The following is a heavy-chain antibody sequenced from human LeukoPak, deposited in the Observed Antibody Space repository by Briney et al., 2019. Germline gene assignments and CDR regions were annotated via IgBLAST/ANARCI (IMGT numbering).Heavy chain of an antibody. V-gene: IGHV3-9*03. CDR1: GFTFDDYA. Sequence: GGSLRLSCAASGFTFDDYAMHWVRQAPGKGLEWVSGISWNSGSIGYADSVKGRFTISRDNAKNSLYLQMNSLGAEDMALYYCARDYSRLVVAPNWFDPWGQGTLVTVSS. D-gene: IGHD2-15*01. CDR3: ARDYSRLVVAPNWFDP. CDR2: ISWNSGSI. J-gene: IGHJ5*02.